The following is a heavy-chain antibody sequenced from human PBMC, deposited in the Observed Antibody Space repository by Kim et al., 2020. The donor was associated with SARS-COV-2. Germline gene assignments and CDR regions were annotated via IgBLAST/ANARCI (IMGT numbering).Heavy chain of an antibody. CDR3: AKEIEEGTTSYYYGMDV. CDR2: ISYDGGNK. D-gene: IGHD1-26*01. V-gene: IGHV3-30*18. J-gene: IGHJ6*02. Sequence: GGSLRLSCAASGFPFSNYGMHWVRQAPGKGLEWVAVISYDGGNKDYADSVKGRFTISRDNSKNTLYLLMNSLRAEDTAVYYCAKEIEEGTTSYYYGMDVWGQGTTLTVSS. CDR1: GFPFSNYG.